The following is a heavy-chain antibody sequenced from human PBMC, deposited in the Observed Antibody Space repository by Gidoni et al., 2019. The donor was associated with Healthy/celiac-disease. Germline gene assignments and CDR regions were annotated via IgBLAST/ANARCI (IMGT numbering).Heavy chain of an antibody. J-gene: IGHJ6*02. CDR3: ASHTGPGNPQYYYYGMDV. Sequence: VQLVQSGAEVKKPGESLKISCKGSGYSFTSYWIGWVRQMPGKGLEWMGIIYPGDSDTRYSPSFQGQVTISADKSISTAYLQWSSLKASDTAMYYCASHTGPGNPQYYYYGMDVWGQGTTVTVSS. CDR1: GYSFTSYW. V-gene: IGHV5-51*01. CDR2: IYPGDSDT.